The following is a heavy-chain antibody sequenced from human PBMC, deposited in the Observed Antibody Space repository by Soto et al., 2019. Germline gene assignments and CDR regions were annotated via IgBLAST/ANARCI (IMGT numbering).Heavy chain of an antibody. D-gene: IGHD6-13*01. CDR1: GGSISSSSYY. Sequence: SETLSLTCTVSGGSISSSSYYWGWIRQPPGKGLEWIGSIYYSGSTYYNPSLKSRVTISVDTSKNQFSLKLSSVTAADTAVYYCARAPYSSSLYYYYYGMDVWGQGTTVTVSS. J-gene: IGHJ6*02. V-gene: IGHV4-39*01. CDR3: ARAPYSSSLYYYYYGMDV. CDR2: IYYSGST.